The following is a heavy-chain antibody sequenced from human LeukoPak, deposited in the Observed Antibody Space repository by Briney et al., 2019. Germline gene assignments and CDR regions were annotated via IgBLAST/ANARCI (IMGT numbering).Heavy chain of an antibody. V-gene: IGHV5-51*01. Sequence: ESLKISCKGSGYSFTSYWIGWVRQMPGNGLEWMGIIYPGDSDTRYSPSFQGQVTISADKSISTAYLQWSSLKASDTAMYYCARPSGTPYYYDSSSPFDPWGQGTLVTVSS. J-gene: IGHJ5*02. CDR3: ARPSGTPYYYDSSSPFDP. CDR1: GYSFTSYW. D-gene: IGHD3-22*01. CDR2: IYPGDSDT.